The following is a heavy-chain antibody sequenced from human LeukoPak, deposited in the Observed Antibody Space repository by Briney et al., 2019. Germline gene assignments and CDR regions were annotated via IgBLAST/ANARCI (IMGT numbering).Heavy chain of an antibody. Sequence: SVKVSCKASGGTFSSYALSWVRQAPGQGLEWMGRIIPILGIANYAQKFQGRVTITADKSTSTAYMELSSLRSEDTAVYYCARGVATTLPRTWFDPWGQGTLVTVSS. CDR2: IIPILGIA. D-gene: IGHD5-12*01. CDR1: GGTFSSYA. J-gene: IGHJ5*02. V-gene: IGHV1-69*04. CDR3: ARGVATTLPRTWFDP.